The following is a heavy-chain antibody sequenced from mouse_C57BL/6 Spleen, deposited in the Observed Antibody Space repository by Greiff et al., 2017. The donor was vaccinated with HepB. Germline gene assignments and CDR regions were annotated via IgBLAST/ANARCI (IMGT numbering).Heavy chain of an antibody. CDR3: ARGTAQAPFAY. V-gene: IGHV1-69*01. Sequence: VKLQESGAELVMPGASVKLSCKASGYTFTSYWMHWVKQRPGRGLEWIGEIDPSDSYTNYNQKFKGKSTLTVDKSSSTAYMQLSSLTSEDSAVYYCARGTAQAPFAYWGQGTLVTVSA. J-gene: IGHJ3*01. CDR1: GYTFTSYW. D-gene: IGHD3-2*02. CDR2: IDPSDSYT.